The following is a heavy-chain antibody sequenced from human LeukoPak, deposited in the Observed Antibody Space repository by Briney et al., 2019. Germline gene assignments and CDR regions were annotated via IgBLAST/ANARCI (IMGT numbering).Heavy chain of an antibody. V-gene: IGHV4-39*07. D-gene: IGHD4/OR15-4a*01. J-gene: IGHJ6*03. CDR2: IYYSGST. CDR3: AKVQTSSYYYYMDV. Sequence: SETLSLTCTVSGGSISSSSYYWGWIRQPPGKGLEWIGSIYYSGSTYYNPSLKSRVTISGDTSKNQFSLKLSSVTAADTAVYYCAKVQTSSYYYYMDVWGKGTTVTVSS. CDR1: GGSISSSSYY.